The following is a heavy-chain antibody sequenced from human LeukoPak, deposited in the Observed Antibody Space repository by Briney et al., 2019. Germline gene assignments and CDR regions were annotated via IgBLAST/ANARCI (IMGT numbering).Heavy chain of an antibody. CDR3: ASGYSYGYPT. CDR1: GFTFSSYW. V-gene: IGHV3-53*01. D-gene: IGHD5-18*01. J-gene: IGHJ4*02. CDR2: IYSGGST. Sequence: GGSLRLSCAASGFTFSSYWMSWVRQAPGKGLEWVSVIYSGGSTYYADSAKGRFTISRDNSKNTLYLQMNSLRAEDTAVYYCASGYSYGYPTWGQGTLVTVSS.